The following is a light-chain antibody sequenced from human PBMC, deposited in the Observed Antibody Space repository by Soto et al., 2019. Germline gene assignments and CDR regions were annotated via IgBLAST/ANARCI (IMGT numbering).Light chain of an antibody. J-gene: IGKJ1*01. CDR2: DAS. V-gene: IGKV1-5*01. CDR1: QSISSW. CDR3: QQYNSYSPRT. Sequence: DMQMTKSPSTLFASVGDRVTITCRASQSISSWLAWYQQKPGKAPKLLIYDASSLESGVPSRFSGSGSGTEFTLTISSLQPDDFATYHCQQYNSYSPRTFGQGTKVEIK.